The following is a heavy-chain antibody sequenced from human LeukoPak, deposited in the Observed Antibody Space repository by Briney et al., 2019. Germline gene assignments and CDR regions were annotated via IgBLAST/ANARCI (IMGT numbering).Heavy chain of an antibody. Sequence: KTGGSLRLSCAASGFTFSDYYMSWIRQAPGKGLEWVSYISSSGSTIYYADSVKGRFTISRDNAKNSLYLQMNSLRAEDTAVYYCASSIAARRQFDYWGQGTLVTVSS. D-gene: IGHD6-6*01. CDR3: ASSIAARRQFDY. CDR1: GFTFSDYY. CDR2: ISSSGSTI. J-gene: IGHJ4*02. V-gene: IGHV3-11*01.